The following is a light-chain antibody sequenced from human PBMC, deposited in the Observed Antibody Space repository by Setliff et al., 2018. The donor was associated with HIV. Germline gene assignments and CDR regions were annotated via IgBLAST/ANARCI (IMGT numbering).Light chain of an antibody. CDR2: EVV. CDR3: CSYAGDVNYVL. J-gene: IGLJ2*01. V-gene: IGLV2-23*02. CDR1: SDDVGKYNL. Sequence: QSALAQPASVSGSPGQSITISCTGSSDDVGKYNLVSWYQQHPGKAPKLIIFEVVQRPSGVSNRFSGSKSGDTASLTISGLQVEDEADYFCCSYAGDVNYVLFGGGTKVTVL.